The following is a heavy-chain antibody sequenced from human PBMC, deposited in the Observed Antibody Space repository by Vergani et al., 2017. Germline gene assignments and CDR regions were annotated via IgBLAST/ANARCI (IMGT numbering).Heavy chain of an antibody. V-gene: IGHV3-11*01. CDR3: AKNPGISTTRHYYAMDV. D-gene: IGHD1-1*01. Sequence: LVESGGGSVKPGGSLRLSCAASGFKFSDHYMSWIRQAPGKGLEWVSHISPGASTVSYTDSVTGRFTVSRYNDNNSLTLDMTTLRVEDTAVYYCAKNPGISTTRHYYAMDVWGQGTTVTVSS. CDR1: GFKFSDHY. J-gene: IGHJ6*02. CDR2: ISPGASTV.